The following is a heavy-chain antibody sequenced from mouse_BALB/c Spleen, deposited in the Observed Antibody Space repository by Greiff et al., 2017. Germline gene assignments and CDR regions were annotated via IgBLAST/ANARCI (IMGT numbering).Heavy chain of an antibody. D-gene: IGHD2-13*01. CDR1: GFSLTSYG. CDR2: IWSGGST. Sequence: VQLQQSGPGLVQPSQSLSITCTVSGFSLTSYGVHWVRQSPGKGLEWLGVIWSGGSTDYNAAFISRLSISKDNSKSQVFFKMNSLQANDTAIYYCARIDSFAYWGQGTLVTVSA. V-gene: IGHV2-2*02. CDR3: ARIDSFAY. J-gene: IGHJ3*01.